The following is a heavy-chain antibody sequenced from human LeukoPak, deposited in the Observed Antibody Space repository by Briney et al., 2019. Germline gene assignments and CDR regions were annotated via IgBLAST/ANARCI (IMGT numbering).Heavy chain of an antibody. CDR3: ASYSASGAYFGQ. D-gene: IGHD6-13*01. V-gene: IGHV4-4*07. J-gene: IGHJ4*02. Sequence: WETLSLTCTVSGVSISSYYWSWIRQPAGKGLEWIGRIYSSGNTNYNPSLKSRVTMSVDTSQNQFSLKLGSVTAADTALYFCASYSASGAYFGQWGQGTLVTVSS. CDR1: GVSISSYY. CDR2: IYSSGNT.